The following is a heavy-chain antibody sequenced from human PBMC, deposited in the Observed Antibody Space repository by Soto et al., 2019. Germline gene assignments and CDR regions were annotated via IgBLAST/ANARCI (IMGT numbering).Heavy chain of an antibody. V-gene: IGHV3-53*01. Sequence: SLRLSCAASGFSVTNTYMHWVRQAPGKGLEWVSVISGPGVTYYADSVKGRIALSRDTSQNTMYLHMRNLRADDTAVYYCARTRLQYRELVSWGQGTLVTVSS. CDR3: ARTRLQYRELVS. J-gene: IGHJ5*02. CDR1: GFSVTNTY. D-gene: IGHD4-4*01. CDR2: ISGPGVT.